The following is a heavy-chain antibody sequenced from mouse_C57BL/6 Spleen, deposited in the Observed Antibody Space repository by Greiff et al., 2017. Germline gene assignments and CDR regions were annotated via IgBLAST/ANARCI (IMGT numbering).Heavy chain of an antibody. D-gene: IGHD1-1*01. Sequence: EVQLQQSGAELVRPGASVKLSCTASGFNIKDDCMHWVKQRPEQGLEWIGWIDPENGDTEYASKFQGKATITADTSSNTAYLQLSSLTSEDTAVYYCTSGSSTGYYAMDYWGQGTSVTVSS. J-gene: IGHJ4*01. CDR2: IDPENGDT. CDR1: GFNIKDDC. V-gene: IGHV14-4*01. CDR3: TSGSSTGYYAMDY.